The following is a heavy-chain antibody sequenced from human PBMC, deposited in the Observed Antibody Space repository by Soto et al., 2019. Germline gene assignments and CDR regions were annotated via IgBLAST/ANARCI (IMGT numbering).Heavy chain of an antibody. CDR2: MSGSGGGT. Sequence: GGSLRLSCAASGFTFSSYAMSWVRQAPGEGLEWVSAMSGSGGGTYYADSVKGRFTISRDNSKNTLYLQMNSLRAEDTAIYYWAKRYVGSSGFYYFDYWGQGTLVTVSS. J-gene: IGHJ4*02. V-gene: IGHV3-23*01. CDR1: GFTFSSYA. CDR3: AKRYVGSSGFYYFDY. D-gene: IGHD2-2*01.